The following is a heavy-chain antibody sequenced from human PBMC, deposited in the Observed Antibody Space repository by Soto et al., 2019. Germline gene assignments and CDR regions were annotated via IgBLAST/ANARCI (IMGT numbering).Heavy chain of an antibody. D-gene: IGHD2-8*02. CDR1: GDSSSTYY. J-gene: IGHJ5*02. V-gene: IGHV4-59*01. CDR3: ARSYCADSVSCNWFDP. Sequence: QVQLQESGPGLVKSSETLSLTCSVSGDSSSTYYWGWIRQPPGTGLEWIGYINYSGRSNHNPSLKSRRSISVDASKNQVSLKLTSVTAADTAVYYCARSYCADSVSCNWFDPWGQGTLVVVSS. CDR2: INYSGRS.